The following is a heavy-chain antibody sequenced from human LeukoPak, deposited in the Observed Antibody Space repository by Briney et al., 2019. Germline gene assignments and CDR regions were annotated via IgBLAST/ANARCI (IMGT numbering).Heavy chain of an antibody. CDR3: ARGLRGHIVDC. V-gene: IGHV3-21*01. Sequence: GGSLRLSCAASGFTFSSYSMNWVRQAPGKGLEWVSSISSSSSYIYYADLVKGRFTISRDNAKNPLYLQMNSLRAEDTAVYYCARGLRGHIVDCWVEGGLVTDCS. CDR1: GFTFSSYS. D-gene: IGHD2-21*01. J-gene: IGHJ4*02. CDR2: ISSSSSYI.